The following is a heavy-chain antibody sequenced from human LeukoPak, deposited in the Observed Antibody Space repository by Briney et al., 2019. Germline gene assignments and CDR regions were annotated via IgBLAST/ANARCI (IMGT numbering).Heavy chain of an antibody. CDR3: ARHHSGYDYDPGYFDY. CDR1: GASFRTYY. Sequence: SETLSLTCAVYGASFRTYYWSWIRQPPGKGLEWIGEISHSGSTNYSPSLKSRVTISVDTSKNQFSLRLTSVTAADTAVYYCARHHSGYDYDPGYFDYWGQGTLVTVSS. D-gene: IGHD5-12*01. J-gene: IGHJ4*02. CDR2: ISHSGST. V-gene: IGHV4-34*01.